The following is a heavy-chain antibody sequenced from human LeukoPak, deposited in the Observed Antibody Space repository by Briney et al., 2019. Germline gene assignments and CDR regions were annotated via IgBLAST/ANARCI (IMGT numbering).Heavy chain of an antibody. D-gene: IGHD1-26*01. CDR1: GISFRSYG. J-gene: IGHJ4*02. V-gene: IGHV3-33*06. CDR3: AKGGKWDVTPFDY. Sequence: GRSLRLSCAASGISFRSYGMHWVRQAPGKGLEWVTFIWYDASNKYYAESVKGRFTISRDNSRNTVFLQMNSLRAEDTAVYYCAKGGKWDVTPFDYWGQGTLVTVSS. CDR2: IWYDASNK.